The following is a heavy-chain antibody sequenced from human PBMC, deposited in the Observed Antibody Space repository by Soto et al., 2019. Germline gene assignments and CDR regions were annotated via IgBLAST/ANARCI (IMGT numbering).Heavy chain of an antibody. Sequence: QVQLVQSGAEVKKPGSSVKVSCKASGGTFSSYAISWVRQAPGQGLEWMGGIIPIFGTANYAQKFQGRVTSXEDSSXXTAYTGLSSLRSEATAVYYCARDFGTGAGTPWFDPWGQGTLVTVSS. D-gene: IGHD6-13*01. CDR1: GGTFSSYA. V-gene: IGHV1-69*12. CDR3: ARDFGTGAGTPWFDP. J-gene: IGHJ5*02. CDR2: IIPIFGTA.